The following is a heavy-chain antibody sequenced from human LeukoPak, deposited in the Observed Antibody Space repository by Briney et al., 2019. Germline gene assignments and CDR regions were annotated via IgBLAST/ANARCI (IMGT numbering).Heavy chain of an antibody. CDR1: GFNFSIYS. V-gene: IGHV3-48*01. D-gene: IGHD4-17*01. CDR3: ARDPSLESNYGVYADF. J-gene: IGHJ4*02. CDR2: ITRSSTTI. Sequence: GGSLRLSCAASGFNFSIYSMNWVRQAPGKGLEWVSYITRSSTTIYYADSVKGRFTISRDNAKNSLYLRMNSLRVEDSAVYYCARDPSLESNYGVYADFWGRGTLVTVSS.